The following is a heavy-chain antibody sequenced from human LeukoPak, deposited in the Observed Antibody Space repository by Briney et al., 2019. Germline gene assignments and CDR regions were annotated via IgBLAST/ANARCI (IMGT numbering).Heavy chain of an antibody. D-gene: IGHD6-6*01. J-gene: IGHJ4*02. CDR1: GFTFSSYS. V-gene: IGHV3-21*01. CDR3: ARDLSSFGSVAARFMYYFDY. Sequence: GGSLRLPCAASGFTFSSYSMNWVRQAPGKGLEWVSSISSSSSYIYYADSVKGRFTISRDNAKNSLYLQMNSLRAEDTAVYYCARDLSSFGSVAARFMYYFDYWGQGTLVTVSS. CDR2: ISSSSSYI.